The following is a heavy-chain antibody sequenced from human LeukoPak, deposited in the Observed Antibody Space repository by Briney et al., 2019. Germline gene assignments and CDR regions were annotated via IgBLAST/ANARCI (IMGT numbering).Heavy chain of an antibody. CDR2: INPNSGGT. D-gene: IGHD2-2*01. Sequence: GASVKVSCKASGYTFTSYGISWVRQAPEQGLEWMGWINPNSGGTNYAQKFQGRVTMTRDTSISTAYMELSRLRSDDTAVYYCAREEYQLLFSLPLDYWGQGTLVTVSS. CDR3: AREEYQLLFSLPLDY. J-gene: IGHJ4*02. V-gene: IGHV1-2*02. CDR1: GYTFTSYG.